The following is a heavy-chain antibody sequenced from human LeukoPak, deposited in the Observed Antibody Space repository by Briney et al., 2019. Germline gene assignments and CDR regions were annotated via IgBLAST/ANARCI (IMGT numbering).Heavy chain of an antibody. CDR2: IQQDGGEK. J-gene: IGHJ4*02. CDR1: GFTFSNYW. CDR3: ATASNPWLQLS. V-gene: IGHV3-7*05. D-gene: IGHD5-24*01. Sequence: GGSLRPSCAASGFTFSNYWMRWGREALGEGLERVAHIQQDGGEKRYADSVGGRLTVSRDNAQTSLYLHTDSLRADDTAVYYCATASNPWLQLSWGQGTLDTVSS.